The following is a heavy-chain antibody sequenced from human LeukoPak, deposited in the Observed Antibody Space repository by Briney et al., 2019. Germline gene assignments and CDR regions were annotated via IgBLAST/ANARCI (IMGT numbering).Heavy chain of an antibody. CDR3: VRGVARPRHFDY. D-gene: IGHD6-6*01. CDR1: GGSLNHNY. Sequence: NPSETMSLTCTVSGGSLNHNYWSWIRQPPGEGLEWVGYIYYSGDTSYSPSLKSRVTISVGTSKNQFSLKLTSVTPADTAVYYCVRGVARPRHFDYWGQGALVTVSS. V-gene: IGHV4-59*01. J-gene: IGHJ4*02. CDR2: IYYSGDT.